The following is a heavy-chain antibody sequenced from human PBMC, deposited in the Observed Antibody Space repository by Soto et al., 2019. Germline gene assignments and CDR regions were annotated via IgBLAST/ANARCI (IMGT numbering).Heavy chain of an antibody. V-gene: IGHV3-9*01. CDR1: GFTFDDYA. Sequence: PGGSLRLSCAASGFTFDDYAMHWVRQAPGKGLEWVSGISWNSGSIGYADSVKGRFTISRDNAKNSLYLQMNSLRAEDTALYYCAKPTGRYYYYYGMDVWGQGTTVTVSS. D-gene: IGHD1-1*01. J-gene: IGHJ6*02. CDR3: AKPTGRYYYYYGMDV. CDR2: ISWNSGSI.